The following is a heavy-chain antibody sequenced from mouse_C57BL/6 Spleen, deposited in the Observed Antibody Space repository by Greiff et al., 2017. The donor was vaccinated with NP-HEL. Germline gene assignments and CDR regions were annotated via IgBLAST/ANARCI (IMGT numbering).Heavy chain of an antibody. CDR3: ARFYDYDGGFYAMDY. CDR2: INPSSGYT. Sequence: QVQLQQSGAELARPGASVKMSCKASGYTFTSYTMHWVKQRPGQGLEWIGYINPSSGYTKYNQKFKDKATLTADKSSSTAYMQLSSLTSEDSAVYYCARFYDYDGGFYAMDYWGQGTSVTVSS. CDR1: GYTFTSYT. V-gene: IGHV1-4*01. J-gene: IGHJ4*01. D-gene: IGHD2-4*01.